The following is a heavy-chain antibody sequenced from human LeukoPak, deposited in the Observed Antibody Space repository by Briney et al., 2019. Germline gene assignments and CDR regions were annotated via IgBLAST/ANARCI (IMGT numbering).Heavy chain of an antibody. J-gene: IGHJ6*04. V-gene: IGHV3-23*01. CDR1: GFTFSCYA. CDR2: ISGSGGST. Sequence: GGSLRLSCAASGFTFSCYAMSWVRQAPGKGLEWVSAISGSGGSTYYADSVKGRFTISRDNSKNTLYLQMNSLRAEDTAVYYCAKVRTFLTISVMDVWGKGTTVTVSS. CDR3: AKVRTFLTISVMDV. D-gene: IGHD3-3*01.